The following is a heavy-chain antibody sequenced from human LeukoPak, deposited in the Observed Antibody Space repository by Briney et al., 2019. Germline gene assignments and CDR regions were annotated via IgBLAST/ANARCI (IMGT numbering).Heavy chain of an antibody. D-gene: IGHD2-8*01. CDR1: GYTFTSYG. CDR3: ARGGCTNGVCSPRYNWFDP. Sequence: ASVKVSCKASGYTFTSYGINRVRQATGQGLEWMGWMNPNSGNTGYAQKFQGRVTMTRNTSISTAYMELSSLRSEDTAVYYCARGGCTNGVCSPRYNWFDPWGQGTLVTVSS. J-gene: IGHJ5*02. CDR2: MNPNSGNT. V-gene: IGHV1-8*01.